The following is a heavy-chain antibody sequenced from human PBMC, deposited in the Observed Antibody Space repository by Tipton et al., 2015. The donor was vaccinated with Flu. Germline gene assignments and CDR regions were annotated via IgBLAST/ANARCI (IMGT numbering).Heavy chain of an antibody. V-gene: IGHV4-61*09. D-gene: IGHD6-19*01. Sequence: TLSLTCTVSGASIRRGSYYWNWIRQPAGKGPEWIGHIYTNKNTNYKPSLKSRVTISIDTSKNQFSLKLSSVTAADTAVYHCARDLSAVAGSYFDYWGQGTLVTVSS. CDR1: GASIRRGSYY. CDR2: IYTNKNT. CDR3: ARDLSAVAGSYFDY. J-gene: IGHJ4*02.